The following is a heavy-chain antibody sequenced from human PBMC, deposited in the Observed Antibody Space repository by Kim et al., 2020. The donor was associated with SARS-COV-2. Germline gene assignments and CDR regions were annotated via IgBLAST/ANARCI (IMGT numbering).Heavy chain of an antibody. CDR3: ARDWSGYSGYLRD. CDR2: IYYSGST. CDR1: GGSISSGDYY. J-gene: IGHJ4*02. Sequence: SETLSLTCTVSGGSISSGDYYWSWIRQPPGKGLEWIGYIYYSGSTYYNPSLKSRVTISVDTSKNQFSLKLSSVTAADTAVYYCARDWSGYSGYLRDWGQGTLVTVSS. V-gene: IGHV4-30-4*01. D-gene: IGHD5-12*01.